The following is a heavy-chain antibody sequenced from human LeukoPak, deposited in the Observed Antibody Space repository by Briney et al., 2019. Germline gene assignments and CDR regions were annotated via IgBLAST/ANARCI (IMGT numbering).Heavy chain of an antibody. D-gene: IGHD6-13*01. CDR2: INPNSGGT. J-gene: IGHJ4*02. CDR3: AREWDSSSWYDY. Sequence: ASVKVSCKAPGYTFTGYNMHWVRQAPGQGRERMGWINPNSGGTSYAQKFQGRVTLTSDTSISTVYMELSRLRSDDTAVYYCAREWDSSSWYDYWGQGSLVTVSS. V-gene: IGHV1-2*02. CDR1: GYTFTGYN.